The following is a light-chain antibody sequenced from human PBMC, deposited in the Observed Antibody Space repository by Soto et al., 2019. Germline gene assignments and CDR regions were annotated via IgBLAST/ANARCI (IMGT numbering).Light chain of an antibody. Sequence: IVLTQAPGTLSLSPGERATLSCRASQSVSRYLTWYQQKPGQGPRVLIYGASTRATGIPARFSGTGSGTEFTLTISSLQSEDFALYYCQQYNDWPLTFGQGTKVDIK. CDR1: QSVSRY. CDR3: QQYNDWPLT. CDR2: GAS. J-gene: IGKJ1*01. V-gene: IGKV3-15*01.